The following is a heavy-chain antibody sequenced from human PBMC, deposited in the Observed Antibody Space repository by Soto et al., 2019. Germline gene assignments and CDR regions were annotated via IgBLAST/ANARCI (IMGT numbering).Heavy chain of an antibody. J-gene: IGHJ4*01. V-gene: IGHV4-4*07. Sequence: SETLSLTCSVSGASFTDFYWTWIRQPAGKGLEWIGRIYASENIDYSPSLKSRVTMSMDTSKRQFSLNLTSVTAADTAMYYCARTGGRLNFDYWGHGKLVTVSS. CDR3: ARTGGRLNFDY. CDR2: IYASENI. D-gene: IGHD2-8*02. CDR1: GASFTDFY.